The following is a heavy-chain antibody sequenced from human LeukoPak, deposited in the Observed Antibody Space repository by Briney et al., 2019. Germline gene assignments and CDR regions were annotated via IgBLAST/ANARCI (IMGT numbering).Heavy chain of an antibody. D-gene: IGHD2-2*01. CDR2: INQDGGVK. Sequence: GGSLRLSCAASGFTFSSYWMSWVRQAPGKGLEWVANINQDGGVKYYVDSVKGRFTISRDNAKNSLYLQMNNLRAEDTAVYHCATGRSCTTCYLPDYWGQGTLVTVSS. CDR3: ATGRSCTTCYLPDY. CDR1: GFTFSSYW. J-gene: IGHJ4*02. V-gene: IGHV3-7*01.